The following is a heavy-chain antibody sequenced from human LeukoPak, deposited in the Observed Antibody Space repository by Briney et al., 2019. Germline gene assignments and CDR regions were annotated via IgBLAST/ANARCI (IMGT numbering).Heavy chain of an antibody. V-gene: IGHV3-9*01. Sequence: GRSLRLSCAASGFTFDDYAMHWVQQAPGKGLEWVSGISWNSGSIGYADSVKGRFTISRDNAKNSLYLQMNSLRAEDTALYYCAKSRGLAALFDYGGQGTLVTVSS. CDR1: GFTFDDYA. J-gene: IGHJ4*02. CDR2: ISWNSGSI. D-gene: IGHD3-16*01. CDR3: AKSRGLAALFDY.